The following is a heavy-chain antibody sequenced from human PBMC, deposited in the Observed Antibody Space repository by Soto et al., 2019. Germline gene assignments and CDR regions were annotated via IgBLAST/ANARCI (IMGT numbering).Heavy chain of an antibody. V-gene: IGHV1-2*04. Sequence: ASVKVSCKASGYTFTGYYMHWVRQAPGQGLEWMGWINPNSGGTNYAQKFQGWVTMTRDTSISTAYMELSRLRSDDTAVYYCARGTIFGVYLLAPNYYYYYGMDFWGQGTTVPVSS. D-gene: IGHD3-3*01. CDR3: ARGTIFGVYLLAPNYYYYYGMDF. CDR1: GYTFTGYY. CDR2: INPNSGGT. J-gene: IGHJ6*02.